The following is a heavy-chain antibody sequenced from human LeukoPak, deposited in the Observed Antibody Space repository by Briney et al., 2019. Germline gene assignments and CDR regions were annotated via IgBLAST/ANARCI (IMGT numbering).Heavy chain of an antibody. V-gene: IGHV3-48*03. CDR1: GFTFSSFG. CDR2: ISSSGSSI. CDR3: ARRRYSSGQGFFDY. D-gene: IGHD6-19*01. Sequence: GSLKLLRATSGFTFSSFGKNRGRQASRNGPGWGSYISSSGSSINYADSVKGRFTISRDNAKNSLFLQMNSLRAEDTAVYYCARRRYSSGQGFFDYWGQGTLVTVSS. J-gene: IGHJ4*02.